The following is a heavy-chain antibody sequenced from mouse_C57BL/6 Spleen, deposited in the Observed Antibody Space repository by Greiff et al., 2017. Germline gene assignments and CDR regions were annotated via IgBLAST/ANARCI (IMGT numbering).Heavy chain of an antibody. CDR1: GYTFTSYW. V-gene: IGHV1-55*01. Sequence: QVQLQQPGAELVKPGASVKMSCKASGYTFTSYWITWVKQRPGQGLEWIGDIYPGSGSTNYNEKFKSKATLTVDTSSSTAYMQLSSLTSEDSAVYYCARWDSNYADYYYYAMDYWGQGTSVTVSS. D-gene: IGHD2-5*01. J-gene: IGHJ4*01. CDR3: ARWDSNYADYYYYAMDY. CDR2: IYPGSGST.